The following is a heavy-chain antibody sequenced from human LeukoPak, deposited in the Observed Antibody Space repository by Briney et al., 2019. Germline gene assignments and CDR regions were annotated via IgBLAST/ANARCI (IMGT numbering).Heavy chain of an antibody. J-gene: IGHJ4*02. CDR1: GYTFTSYG. Sequence: GASVEVSCKASGYTFTSYGISWVRQAPGQGLEWMGWISAYNGNTNYAQKPQGRVTMTTDTSTSTAYMELRSLRSDDTAVYYCARDLGPGGVNWNDPLGYWGQGTLVTVSS. V-gene: IGHV1-18*01. CDR2: ISAYNGNT. CDR3: ARDLGPGGVNWNDPLGY. D-gene: IGHD1-1*01.